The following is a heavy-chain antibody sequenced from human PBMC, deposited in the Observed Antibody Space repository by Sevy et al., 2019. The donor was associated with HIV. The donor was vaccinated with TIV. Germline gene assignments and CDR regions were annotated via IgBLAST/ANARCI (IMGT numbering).Heavy chain of an antibody. V-gene: IGHV1-69*13. CDR2: IIPIFGTA. Sequence: ASVKVSCKASGGTFSSYAISWVRQAPGQGLEWMGGIIPIFGTANYAQKFQGRVTITADESTSTAYMELSSLRSEDTAVYYCARGQYCSSTSCYIELDYWCQGTLVTVSS. J-gene: IGHJ4*02. D-gene: IGHD2-2*01. CDR1: GGTFSSYA. CDR3: ARGQYCSSTSCYIELDY.